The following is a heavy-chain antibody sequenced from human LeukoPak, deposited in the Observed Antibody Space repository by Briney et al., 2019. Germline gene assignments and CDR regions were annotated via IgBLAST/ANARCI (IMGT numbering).Heavy chain of an antibody. CDR2: ISGSGGST. Sequence: GGSLRLSCAASGFTFSSYAMSWVRQAPGKGLEWVSAISGSGGSTYYADSVKGRFTISRDNSKNTLYLQMNSLRAEDTAVYYCARDRDRFWNDANDAFDIWGQGTMVTVSS. CDR1: GFTFSSYA. J-gene: IGHJ3*02. D-gene: IGHD1-1*01. CDR3: ARDRDRFWNDANDAFDI. V-gene: IGHV3-23*01.